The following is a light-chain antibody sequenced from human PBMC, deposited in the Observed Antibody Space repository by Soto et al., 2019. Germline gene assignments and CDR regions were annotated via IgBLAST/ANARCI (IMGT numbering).Light chain of an antibody. CDR2: DVS. Sequence: QSALTQPASVSGSPGQSITISCTGTSSDVGGYNNVSWYQQHPVKAPKLMIYDVSNRPSGVSNRFSGSKSGNTASLTISGLQAEDEADYYCSSYTSSSTLLYVFGTGTKVTVL. V-gene: IGLV2-14*01. CDR3: SSYTSSSTLLYV. J-gene: IGLJ1*01. CDR1: SSDVGGYNN.